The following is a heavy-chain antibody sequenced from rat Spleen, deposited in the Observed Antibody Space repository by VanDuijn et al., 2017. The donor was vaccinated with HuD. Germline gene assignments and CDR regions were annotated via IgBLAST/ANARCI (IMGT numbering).Heavy chain of an antibody. CDR3: TRGGNYALDA. V-gene: IGHV5-20*01. D-gene: IGHD1-10*01. Sequence: EVQLVESGGGLVQPGRSLKLSCAASGFTFSNYDMAWVRQAPKRCLEWVAYISYDGGTTYYRDSVKGRFTISRDNAKSTLYLQMNSLRSEDTATYYCTRGGNYALDAWGQGASVTVSS. CDR2: ISYDGGTT. CDR1: GFTFSNYD. J-gene: IGHJ4*01.